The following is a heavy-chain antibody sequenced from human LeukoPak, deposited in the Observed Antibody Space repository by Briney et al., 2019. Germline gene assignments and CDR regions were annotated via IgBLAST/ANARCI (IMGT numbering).Heavy chain of an antibody. J-gene: IGHJ4*02. D-gene: IGHD4-17*01. Sequence: GGSLRLSCAASGFTFSSYAMSWVRQAPGKGLEWVSAISGSGGSTYYADSVKGRFTISRDNAKNSLYLQMNSLRAEDTAVYYCARSARRYYFDYWGQGTLVTVSS. CDR3: ARSARRYYFDY. CDR2: ISGSGGST. CDR1: GFTFSSYA. V-gene: IGHV3-23*01.